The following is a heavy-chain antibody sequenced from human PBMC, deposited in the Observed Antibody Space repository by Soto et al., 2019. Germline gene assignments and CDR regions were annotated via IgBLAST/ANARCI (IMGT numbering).Heavy chain of an antibody. D-gene: IGHD1-1*01. CDR3: ARGRYGDY. Sequence: QVHLVQSGAEVKKPGASVKVSCKDSGYTFTSYGITWVRQAPGQGLEWRGWISAHNGNTNYAQKLQGRVTVTRDTSTSTAYMELRSLRSDDTAVYYRARGRYGDYWGQGALVTVSS. J-gene: IGHJ4*02. V-gene: IGHV1-18*01. CDR1: GYTFTSYG. CDR2: ISAHNGNT.